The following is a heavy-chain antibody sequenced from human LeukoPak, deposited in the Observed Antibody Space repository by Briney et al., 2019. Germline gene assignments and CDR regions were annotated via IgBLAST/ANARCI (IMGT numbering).Heavy chain of an antibody. D-gene: IGHD3-3*01. CDR1: GFTFSNYA. CDR2: ISGSGSSI. Sequence: GGSLRLSCAASGFTFSNYAVNWIRQAPGMGLKWVSVISGSGSSIYYTDSVKGRFTISRDNSKNTLYLQMNSLRAEDTAVYYCAMGATSWSGYSFPKIFQHWGRGTLVTVSS. V-gene: IGHV3-23*01. J-gene: IGHJ1*01. CDR3: AMGATSWSGYSFPKIFQH.